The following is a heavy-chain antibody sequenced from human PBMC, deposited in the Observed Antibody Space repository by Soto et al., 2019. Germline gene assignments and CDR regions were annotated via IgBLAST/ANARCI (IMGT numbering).Heavy chain of an antibody. Sequence: ASVKVSCKASGYTFTSYGISWVRQAPGQRLEWMGWINAGNGNTKYSQKFQGRVTITRDTSASTAYMELSSLRSEDTAVYYCARDPYGSGSYYKGTEDYYYYGLDVWGQGTTVTVS. D-gene: IGHD3-10*01. V-gene: IGHV1-3*01. CDR1: GYTFTSYG. CDR2: INAGNGNT. CDR3: ARDPYGSGSYYKGTEDYYYYGLDV. J-gene: IGHJ6*02.